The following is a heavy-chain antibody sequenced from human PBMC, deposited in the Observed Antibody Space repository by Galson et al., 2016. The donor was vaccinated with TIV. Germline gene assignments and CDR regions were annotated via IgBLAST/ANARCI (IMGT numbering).Heavy chain of an antibody. J-gene: IGHJ4*02. CDR3: AKDRGYFEGFDH. D-gene: IGHD6-25*01. Sequence: SLRLSCAASGFTFSDYAMNWVRQAPGKGLEWVSVIVGGGYSTHYADSVEGRFTISRDNSQNKVFLEMDSLRVDDTAVYYCAKDRGYFEGFDHWGPGTLVTVSS. CDR1: GFTFSDYA. V-gene: IGHV3-23*01. CDR2: IVGGGYST.